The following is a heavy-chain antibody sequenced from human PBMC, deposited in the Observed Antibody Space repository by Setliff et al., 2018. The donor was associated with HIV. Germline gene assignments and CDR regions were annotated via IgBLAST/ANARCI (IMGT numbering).Heavy chain of an antibody. CDR1: GGSFSGFY. CDR3: ARGRKKTLAVSGTRYFDF. V-gene: IGHV4-34*01. CDR2: VTHSGTT. Sequence: SETLPLTCAVYGGSFSGFYWTFIRQSPGKGLEWIGEVTHSGTTTYDPSLKRRITISVDTSKNQFSLKLTSVTAADMGVYYCARGRKKTLAVSGTRYFDFWGQGTLVTVSS. D-gene: IGHD6-19*01. J-gene: IGHJ4*02.